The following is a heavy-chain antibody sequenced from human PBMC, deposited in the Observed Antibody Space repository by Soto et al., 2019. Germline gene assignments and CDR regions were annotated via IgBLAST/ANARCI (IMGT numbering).Heavy chain of an antibody. CDR1: GFTVSSNY. J-gene: IGHJ6*02. CDR3: ARSEIVYYGMDV. D-gene: IGHD3-22*01. CDR2: IYSGGST. V-gene: IGHV3-53*01. Sequence: PVGSLRLSCAASGFTVSSNYMSWVRQAPGKGLEWVSVIYSGGSTYYADSVKGRFTISRDNSKNTLYLQMNSLRAEDTAVYYCARSEIVYYGMDVWGQGTTVTVSS.